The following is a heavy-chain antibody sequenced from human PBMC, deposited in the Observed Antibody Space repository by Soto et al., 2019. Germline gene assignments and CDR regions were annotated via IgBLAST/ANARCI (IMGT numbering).Heavy chain of an antibody. CDR2: IIPIFGTA. V-gene: IGHV1-69*01. D-gene: IGHD2-2*01. CDR3: ARGKYQLLFGRYYYYYGMDV. Sequence: SVKVSCKASGGTFSSYAISWVRQAHGQGLEWMGGIIPIFGTANYAQKFQGRVTITADESTSTAYMELSSLRSEDTAVYYCARGKYQLLFGRYYYYYGMDVWGQGTTVTVSS. CDR1: GGTFSSYA. J-gene: IGHJ6*02.